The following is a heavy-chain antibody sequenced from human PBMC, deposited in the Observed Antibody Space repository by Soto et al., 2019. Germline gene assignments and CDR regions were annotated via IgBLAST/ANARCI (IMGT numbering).Heavy chain of an antibody. J-gene: IGHJ4*02. V-gene: IGHV3-23*01. D-gene: IGHD1-26*01. CDR3: AKVVGAPRFGDLEVILDY. Sequence: GGSLRLSCAASGFTFSSYAMSWVRQAPGKGLEWVSAISGSGGSTYYADSAKGRFTISRDNSKNTLYLQMNSLRAEDTAVYYCAKVVGAPRFGDLEVILDYWGQGTLVTVSS. CDR1: GFTFSSYA. CDR2: ISGSGGST.